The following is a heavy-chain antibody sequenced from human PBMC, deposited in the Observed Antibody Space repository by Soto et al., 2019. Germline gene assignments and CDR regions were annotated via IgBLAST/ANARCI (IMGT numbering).Heavy chain of an antibody. CDR1: GFTISSNY. D-gene: IGHD1-26*01. V-gene: IGHV3-53*01. Sequence: EVQLVESGGGLIQPGGSLRLSFAASGFTISSNYMSWVRQAPGKGLEWVSVIYSGGSTYYADSVKDRFTISRDNSKNTLYHHMNSLRAEDTAVYYGARGRGIVVAYYFDYWAHGTLVMFSS. CDR3: ARGRGIVVAYYFDY. CDR2: IYSGGST. J-gene: IGHJ4*01.